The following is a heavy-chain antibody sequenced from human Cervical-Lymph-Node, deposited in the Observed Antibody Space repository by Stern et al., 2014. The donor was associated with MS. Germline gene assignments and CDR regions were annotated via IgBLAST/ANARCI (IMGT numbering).Heavy chain of an antibody. V-gene: IGHV3-9*01. CDR1: GFTFDDYA. D-gene: IGHD6-6*01. CDR3: AKDMRGGSSYAMDV. J-gene: IGHJ6*02. Sequence: VQLVESGGGLVQPGRSLRLSCAASGFTFDDYAMHWVRQAPGEGLEWVSAISGNGGKTGYADSGKGRFTISRDNAKNSLYLQMDSLRAEDTALYYCAKDMRGGSSYAMDVWGQGTTVTVSS. CDR2: ISGNGGKT.